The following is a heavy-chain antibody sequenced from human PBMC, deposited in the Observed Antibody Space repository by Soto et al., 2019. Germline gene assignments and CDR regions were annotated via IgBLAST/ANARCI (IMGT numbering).Heavy chain of an antibody. CDR3: TRGPRPISTGTGAY. CDR1: GFIFKMYW. CDR2: IYNDGTYS. D-gene: IGHD3-10*01. J-gene: IGHJ4*02. V-gene: IGHV3-74*01. Sequence: GGSLRLSCAASGFIFKMYWMHWVRQGPGKGLVWISRIYNDGTYSDYADSVRGRFTISRDNVNDTLYLQMNNLRAEDSGLYYCTRGPRPISTGTGAYWGQGTQVTVSS.